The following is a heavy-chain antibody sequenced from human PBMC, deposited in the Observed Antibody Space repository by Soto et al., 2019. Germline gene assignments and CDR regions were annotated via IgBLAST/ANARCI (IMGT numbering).Heavy chain of an antibody. CDR2: ISSNGGST. CDR3: VRGEWLVAPHFDY. Sequence: GGSLRLSCSASGFTFSSYAMHWVRQAPGKGLEYVSAISSNGGSTYYADSVKGRFTISRDNSKNTLYLQMSSLRAEDTAVYYCVRGEWLVAPHFDYWGQGTLVTVSS. J-gene: IGHJ4*02. CDR1: GFTFSSYA. D-gene: IGHD6-19*01. V-gene: IGHV3-64D*08.